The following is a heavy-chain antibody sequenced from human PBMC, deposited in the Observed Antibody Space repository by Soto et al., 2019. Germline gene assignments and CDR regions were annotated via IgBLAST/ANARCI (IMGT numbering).Heavy chain of an antibody. D-gene: IGHD3-9*01. Sequence: EVELLESGGGLVKPGGSLRLSCAASGFSFSTYNMNWVRQAPGKGLEWVSSINGRSNYKYYTDSVKGRFTISRANPKNSLYLQIDSLRVEDTAVYYCVREDGLVGSNSAFDQWGQGTLFFVSS. CDR1: GFSFSTYN. CDR2: INGRSNYK. CDR3: VREDGLVGSNSAFDQ. J-gene: IGHJ4*02. V-gene: IGHV3-21*02.